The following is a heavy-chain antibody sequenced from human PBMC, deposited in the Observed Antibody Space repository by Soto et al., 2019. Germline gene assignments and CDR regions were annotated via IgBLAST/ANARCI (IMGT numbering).Heavy chain of an antibody. J-gene: IGHJ4*02. CDR2: ISAYNGNT. CDR1: GYTFTSYG. CDR3: ARDGHNWNPPDFDY. D-gene: IGHD1-20*01. V-gene: IGHV1-18*01. Sequence: ALVKVSCKASGYTFTSYGISWVRQAPGQGLEWMGWISAYNGNTNYAQKLQGRVTMTTDTSTSTAYMELRSLRSDDTAVYYCARDGHNWNPPDFDYWGQGTLVTVSS.